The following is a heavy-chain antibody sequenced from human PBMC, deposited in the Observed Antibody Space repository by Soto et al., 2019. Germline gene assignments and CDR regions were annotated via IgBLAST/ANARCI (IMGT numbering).Heavy chain of an antibody. J-gene: IGHJ4*02. CDR1: GFTFTSSA. CDR3: AADGITAAGNFDY. Sequence: SVKVSCKASGFTFTSSAVQWVRQARGQRLEWIGWIVVGSGNTNYAQKFQERVTITRDMSTSTAYMELSSLRSEDTAVYYCAADGITAAGNFDYWGQGTLVTAPQ. CDR2: IVVGSGNT. V-gene: IGHV1-58*01. D-gene: IGHD6-13*01.